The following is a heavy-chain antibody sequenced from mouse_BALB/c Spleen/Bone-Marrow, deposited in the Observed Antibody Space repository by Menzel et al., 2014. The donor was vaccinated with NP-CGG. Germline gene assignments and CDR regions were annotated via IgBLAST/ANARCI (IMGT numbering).Heavy chain of an antibody. J-gene: IGHJ4*01. CDR2: ISDDGGNT. D-gene: IGHD4-1*01. CDR3: ARETGPRAMDY. Sequence: EVQGVESGGGLVKPGGSLKLSCAASGFTFSDYYMFWVRQTPEKRLEWVATISDDGGNTYYRDSVKGRFTISRDNAKNKLNLQMSSLKSEDTATYHCARETGPRAMDYWGQGTSVTVSS. V-gene: IGHV5-4*02. CDR1: GFTFSDYY.